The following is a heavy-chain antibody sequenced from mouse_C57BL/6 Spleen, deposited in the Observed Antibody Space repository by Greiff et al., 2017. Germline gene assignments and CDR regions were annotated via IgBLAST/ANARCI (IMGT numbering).Heavy chain of an antibody. Sequence: QVQLQQSGAELVMPGASVKLSCKASGYTFTSYWMHWVKQRPGQGLEWIGEIDPSDSYTNYNQKFKGKSTLTVDKSSSTAYMQLSSLTSEDSAVYYSPRSGTLDYWGQGTTLTVSS. V-gene: IGHV1-69*01. J-gene: IGHJ2*01. CDR2: IDPSDSYT. CDR3: PRSGTLDY. D-gene: IGHD4-1*01. CDR1: GYTFTSYW.